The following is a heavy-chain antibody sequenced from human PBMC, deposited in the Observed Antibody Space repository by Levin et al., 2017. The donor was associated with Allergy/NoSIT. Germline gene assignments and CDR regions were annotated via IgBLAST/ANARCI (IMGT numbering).Heavy chain of an antibody. CDR2: IWSDGSTK. CDR1: GFSFRAYG. J-gene: IGHJ4*02. V-gene: IGHV3-33*01. CDR3: ATDKGASPFDY. Sequence: GESLKISCTASGFSFRAYGMHWVRQAPGKGLDWVAVIWSDGSTKKYAGSVEGRFTISRDNSNNILYLQMNNLRAEDTAVYYCATDKGASPFDYWGQGTLVTVSS.